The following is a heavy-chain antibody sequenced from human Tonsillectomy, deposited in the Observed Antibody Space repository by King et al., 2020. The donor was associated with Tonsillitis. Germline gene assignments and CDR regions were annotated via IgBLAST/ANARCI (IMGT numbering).Heavy chain of an antibody. Sequence: QLVQSGAEVKKPGASVKVSCKVSGYTLTELSMHWVRQAPGKGLEWMGGFDPEDGETIYAQKFQGRVTMTEDTSTDTAYMELSSLRSEDTAVYYCATGEEVMFRGVYYYYYGMDVWGQGTTVTVSS. CDR2: FDPEDGET. D-gene: IGHD3-10*01. V-gene: IGHV1-24*01. J-gene: IGHJ6*02. CDR1: GYTLTELS. CDR3: ATGEEVMFRGVYYYYYGMDV.